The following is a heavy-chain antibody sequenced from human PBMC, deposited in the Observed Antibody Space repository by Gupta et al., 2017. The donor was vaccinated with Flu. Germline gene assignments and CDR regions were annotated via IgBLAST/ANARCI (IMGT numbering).Heavy chain of an antibody. Sequence: EKQLLASGGGFVQPGGSMRLSCAVSGFTFGDYAMTWVRQAPGQGLEWVSVISGTGGTTYYAEYVRARFTSSRDNSKDILYLQMNSLRAEDTAIYSCEQTHGVPGRVVRGPSFYSYGLDVWAQGTTVTVSS. V-gene: IGHV3-23*01. CDR1: GFTFGDYA. CDR3: EQTHGVPGRVVRGPSFYSYGLDV. D-gene: IGHD2-8*01. CDR2: ISGTGGTT. J-gene: IGHJ6*02.